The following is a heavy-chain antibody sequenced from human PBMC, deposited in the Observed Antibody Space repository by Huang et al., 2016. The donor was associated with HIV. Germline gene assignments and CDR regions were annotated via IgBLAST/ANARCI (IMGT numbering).Heavy chain of an antibody. CDR2: INTGNGTT. J-gene: IGHJ4*02. CDR3: ATTAFDY. V-gene: IGHV1-3*04. CDR1: GYTFTQYP. Sequence: QVHLVQSGAEVRRPGASVKISCKTFGYTFTQYPMHWVRQAPGQGLEWVGWINTGNGTTRYSPKLQGRLTISRDTSASAGFMELTDLTYKDTGVYYCATTAFDYWGQGTLVTVSP.